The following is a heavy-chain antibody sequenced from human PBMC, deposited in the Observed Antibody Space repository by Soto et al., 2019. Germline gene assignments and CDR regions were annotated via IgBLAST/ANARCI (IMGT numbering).Heavy chain of an antibody. J-gene: IGHJ6*03. CDR2: INHSGST. CDR1: GGSFSGYY. Sequence: PSETLSLTCAVYGGSFSGYYGSWIRQPPGKGLEWIGEINHSGSTNYNPSLKSRVTISVDTSKNQFSLKLSSVTAADTAVYYCARCLPAARRAGYYYMDVWGKGTTVTVSS. CDR3: ARCLPAARRAGYYYMDV. D-gene: IGHD2-2*01. V-gene: IGHV4-34*01.